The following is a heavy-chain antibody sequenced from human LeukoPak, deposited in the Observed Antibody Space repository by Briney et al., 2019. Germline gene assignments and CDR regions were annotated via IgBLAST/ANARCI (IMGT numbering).Heavy chain of an antibody. V-gene: IGHV3-23*01. CDR3: ARDERLLSFLK. J-gene: IGHJ4*02. Sequence: PGGSLRLSCAASGFTFTRYWMTWIRQAPGKGLEWVSGITGSGGSTYYADSVKGRFTISRDNSKNTLYLQMNSLRAEDTAIYYCARDERLLSFLKWGQGTLVTVSS. CDR2: ITGSGGST. D-gene: IGHD3-3*01. CDR1: GFTFTRYW.